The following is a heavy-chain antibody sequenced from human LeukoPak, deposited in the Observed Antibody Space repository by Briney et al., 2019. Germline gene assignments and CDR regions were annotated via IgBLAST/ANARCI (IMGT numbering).Heavy chain of an antibody. J-gene: IGHJ4*02. Sequence: ASVKVSCKASGGTFSSYAISWVRRAPGQGLEWMGGIIPIFGTANYAQKFQGRVTITADKSTSTAYMELSSLRSEDTAVYYCASRVDYVWGSYRYHDYWGQGTLVTVSS. V-gene: IGHV1-69*06. CDR1: GGTFSSYA. CDR3: ASRVDYVWGSYRYHDY. D-gene: IGHD3-16*02. CDR2: IIPIFGTA.